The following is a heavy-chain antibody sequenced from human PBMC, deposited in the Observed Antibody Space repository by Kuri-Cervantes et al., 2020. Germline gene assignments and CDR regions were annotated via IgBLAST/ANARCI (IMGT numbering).Heavy chain of an antibody. D-gene: IGHD4-17*01. CDR2: INPNSGGT. CDR1: GYTFTGYY. CDR3: ARSDYGDHLGYYGKDV. V-gene: IGHV1-2*02. J-gene: IGHJ6*02. Sequence: ASVKVSCKASGYTFTGYYMHWVRQAPGQGLEWMGWINPNSGGTNYAQKFQGRVTMTRDTSISTAYMELSRLRSDDTAVYYCARSDYGDHLGYYGKDVWGQGTTVTVSS.